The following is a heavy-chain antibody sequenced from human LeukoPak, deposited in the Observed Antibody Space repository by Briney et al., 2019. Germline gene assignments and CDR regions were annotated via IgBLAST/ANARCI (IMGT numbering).Heavy chain of an antibody. CDR2: ITGSGDTI. D-gene: IGHD2/OR15-2a*01. Sequence: GGSLRLSCSASGFTFSSYEMNWVRQAPGKGLEWISYITGSGDTIYYADSVKGRFTIPRDNAKNSLFLQMNSLTADDTALYYCARERTTIVSGTTIGAYWGQGTLVTVSS. J-gene: IGHJ4*02. V-gene: IGHV3-48*03. CDR1: GFTFSSYE. CDR3: ARERTTIVSGTTIGAY.